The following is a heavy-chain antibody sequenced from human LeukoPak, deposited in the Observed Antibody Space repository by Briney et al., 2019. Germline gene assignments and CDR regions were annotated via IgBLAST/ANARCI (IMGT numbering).Heavy chain of an antibody. CDR2: SSGSSSDV. CDR1: GFTISDSY. J-gene: IGHJ4*02. CDR3: SRDPRHSDY. V-gene: IGHV3-11*01. Sequence: AGTLRLTCAASGFTISDSYLTWIRQAPGEGRELLSYSSGSSSDVNYIDSVRGRFTISRDNAKNSLYLHMNSLTVEDTAVYYCSRDPRHSDYWGQGTLVTVSS.